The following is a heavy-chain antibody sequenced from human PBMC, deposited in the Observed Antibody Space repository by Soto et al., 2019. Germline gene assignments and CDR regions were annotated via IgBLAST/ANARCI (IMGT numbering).Heavy chain of an antibody. CDR3: ARSLGWYAIDY. V-gene: IGHV4-4*02. Sequence: QVLLQESGPGLVQPSGTLSLSCVVSGVSIGSNYYWGWVRQPPGKGLEWLGDMSHIGSVNYNPSLKIRVTISMDKSQNQFSLKLNSVPAADTAVYYCARSLGWYAIDYWGQGTIVIVSS. D-gene: IGHD6-19*01. J-gene: IGHJ4*02. CDR2: MSHIGSV. CDR1: GVSIGSNYY.